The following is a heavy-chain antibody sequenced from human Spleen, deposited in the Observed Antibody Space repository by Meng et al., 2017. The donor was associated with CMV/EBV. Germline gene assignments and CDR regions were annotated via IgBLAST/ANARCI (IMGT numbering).Heavy chain of an antibody. CDR3: ARPPRRGNWFDP. CDR2: IYYSGST. V-gene: IGHV4-39*01. D-gene: IGHD3-10*01. Sequence: SETLSLTCTVSGGSISSSSYYWGWIRQPPGKGLEWIGSIYYSGSTYHNPSLKSRVTISVDTSKNQFSLKLSPVTAADTAVYYCARPPRRGNWFDPWGQGTLVTVSS. CDR1: GGSISSSSYY. J-gene: IGHJ5*02.